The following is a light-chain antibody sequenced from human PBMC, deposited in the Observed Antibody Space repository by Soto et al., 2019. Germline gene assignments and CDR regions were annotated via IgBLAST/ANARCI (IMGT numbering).Light chain of an antibody. V-gene: IGLV2-14*01. CDR3: CSYTTISTLV. CDR1: SRDVGGYNY. Sequence: QSVLTQPASVSGSPGQSITMSCTGTSRDVGGYNYVSWYQQHPGKAPKLMIYDVNNRPSGVSNRFSGSKSGNTASLTISGLQAEDEADYYCCSYTTISTLVFGTGTKVTVL. J-gene: IGLJ1*01. CDR2: DVN.